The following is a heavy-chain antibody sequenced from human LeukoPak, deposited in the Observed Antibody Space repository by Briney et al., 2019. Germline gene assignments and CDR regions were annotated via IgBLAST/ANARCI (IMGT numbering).Heavy chain of an antibody. CDR2: IWYDGSNE. CDR3: ATNMYCRGGRCHGFDY. V-gene: IGHV3-33*08. Sequence: QPGRSLRLSCAASGFTFSTYGMHWVRQAPGKGLEWVAVIWYDGSNEKYADSVKGRFTISRDNSKNTLHLQMNSLRAEDTAVYYCATNMYCRGGRCHGFDYWGQGTLVTVSS. J-gene: IGHJ4*02. D-gene: IGHD2-15*01. CDR1: GFTFSTYG.